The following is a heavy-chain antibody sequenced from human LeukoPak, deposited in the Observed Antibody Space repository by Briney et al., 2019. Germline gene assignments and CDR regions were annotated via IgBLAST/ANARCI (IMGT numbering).Heavy chain of an antibody. Sequence: PSETLSLTCTVSDGSISSSSYYWGWIRQPPGKGLEWIGSIYYSGGTYYNPSLKSRVTISVDTSMNHFSLKLSSVTASDTAVYYCARQNTRDGYSHWGQGTLVTVSS. CDR1: DGSISSSSYY. CDR3: ARQNTRDGYSH. J-gene: IGHJ4*02. D-gene: IGHD5-24*01. CDR2: IYYSGGT. V-gene: IGHV4-39*01.